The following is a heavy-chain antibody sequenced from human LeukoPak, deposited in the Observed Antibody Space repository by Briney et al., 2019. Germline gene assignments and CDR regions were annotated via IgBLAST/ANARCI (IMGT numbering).Heavy chain of an antibody. CDR3: ARHDYDSSGYRRDYYFDY. D-gene: IGHD3-22*01. V-gene: IGHV4-39*01. Sequence: SEILSLTCGVCGGSVSSSTYYWGWFRQPPGKGLEWVGSVYYTGYTYYNPSLKSRLTMSVDTSKNQFSLRLSSVTAADTAIYYCARHDYDSSGYRRDYYFDYWGQGTLVTVSS. CDR2: VYYTGYT. CDR1: GGSVSSSTYY. J-gene: IGHJ4*02.